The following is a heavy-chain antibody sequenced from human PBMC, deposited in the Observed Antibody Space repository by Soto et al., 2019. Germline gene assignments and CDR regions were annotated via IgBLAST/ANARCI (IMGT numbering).Heavy chain of an antibody. CDR3: ARIIGHYYDFWSGYYVWFDP. J-gene: IGHJ5*02. CDR2: INHSGST. CDR1: GGSFSGYY. D-gene: IGHD3-3*01. Sequence: SETLSLTCAVYGGSFSGYYWSWIRQPPGKGLEWIGEINHSGSTNYNPSLKSRVTISVDTSKNQFSLKLSSVTAADTAVYYCARIIGHYYDFWSGYYVWFDPWGQGTLVTVSS. V-gene: IGHV4-34*01.